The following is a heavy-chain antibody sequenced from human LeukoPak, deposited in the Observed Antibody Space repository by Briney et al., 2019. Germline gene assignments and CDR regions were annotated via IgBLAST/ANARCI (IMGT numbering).Heavy chain of an antibody. Sequence: PGGSLRLSCAASGVTFSRYGMHWVRQAPGKGLEWVAFIRYNGRDKYYGDSVKGRFTISKDDSQNTLYLQMNSLKPEDTAVYYCAKDRLESWSGFLEVDYWGQGTLVTVSS. V-gene: IGHV3-30*02. J-gene: IGHJ4*02. D-gene: IGHD3-3*01. CDR1: GVTFSRYG. CDR3: AKDRLESWSGFLEVDY. CDR2: IRYNGRDK.